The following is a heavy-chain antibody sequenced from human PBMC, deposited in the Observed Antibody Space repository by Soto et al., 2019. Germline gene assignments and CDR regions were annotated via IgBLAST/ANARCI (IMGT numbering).Heavy chain of an antibody. D-gene: IGHD6-19*01. Sequence: GGSLRLSCAASGFTFSSYSMNWVRQAPGKGLEWVSYISSSSSTIYYADSVKGRFTISRDNAKNSLYLQMNSLRAEDTAVYYCARGPNMQWLGLGYFQHWGQGTLVTVSS. V-gene: IGHV3-48*01. CDR1: GFTFSSYS. CDR3: ARGPNMQWLGLGYFQH. J-gene: IGHJ1*01. CDR2: ISSSSSTI.